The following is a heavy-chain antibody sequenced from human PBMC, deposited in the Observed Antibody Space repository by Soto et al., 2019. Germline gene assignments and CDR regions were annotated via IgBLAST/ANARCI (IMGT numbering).Heavy chain of an antibody. CDR2: FNIGNGNT. CDR1: GCTFTSYS. V-gene: IGHV1-3*04. D-gene: IGHD7-27*01. J-gene: IGHJ4*02. Sequence: ASVKVSCKASGCTFTSYSMHWVRQAPGQRLEWVGWFNIGNGNTEFSQEFQGRVTITRDTSASTDYMELSSLTSEDTAVYYCARDSWGFDYWGQGTLVTVSS. CDR3: ARDSWGFDY.